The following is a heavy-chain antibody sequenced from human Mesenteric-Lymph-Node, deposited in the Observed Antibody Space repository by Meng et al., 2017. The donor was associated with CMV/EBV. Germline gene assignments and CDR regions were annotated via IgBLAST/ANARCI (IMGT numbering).Heavy chain of an antibody. J-gene: IGHJ6*02. CDR1: GYTFTSYD. D-gene: IGHD1-26*01. CDR2: INPSPGST. V-gene: IGHV1-46*01. CDR3: ARVRVGATLDYSGMDL. Sequence: ASVKVSCKASGYTFTSYDINWVRQAPGQGLEWMGIINPSPGSTTYAQKFQDRVTMTRDTSTSTVYMELSSLRSDDTAVYYCARVRVGATLDYSGMDLWGQGTTVTVSS.